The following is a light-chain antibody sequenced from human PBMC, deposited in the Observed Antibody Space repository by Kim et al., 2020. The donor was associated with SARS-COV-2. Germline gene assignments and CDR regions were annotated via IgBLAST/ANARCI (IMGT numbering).Light chain of an antibody. Sequence: PGVRANLSCRASQSVGTKAAWYQQKPGQAPRLLMYGASIRATGIPARFSGSGSGTEFTLTISSLQSEDVAIYYCLQYQDWPPWTFGQGTKVGIK. CDR2: GAS. V-gene: IGKV3-15*01. CDR3: LQYQDWPPWT. CDR1: QSVGTK. J-gene: IGKJ1*01.